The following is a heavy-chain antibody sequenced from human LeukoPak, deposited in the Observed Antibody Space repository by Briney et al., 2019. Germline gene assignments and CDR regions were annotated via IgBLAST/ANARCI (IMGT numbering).Heavy chain of an antibody. J-gene: IGHJ3*02. CDR3: AKKNRNWGHAFDI. V-gene: IGHV3-23*01. CDR1: GFTFSSYA. CDR2: ISGSGGST. Sequence: GGSLRLSCAASGFTFSSYAMSWVRQAPGKGLEWVSAISGSGGSTYYADSVRGRFTISRDNSKNTLYLQMNSLRAEDTAVYYCAKKNRNWGHAFDIWGQGTMVTVSS. D-gene: IGHD7-27*01.